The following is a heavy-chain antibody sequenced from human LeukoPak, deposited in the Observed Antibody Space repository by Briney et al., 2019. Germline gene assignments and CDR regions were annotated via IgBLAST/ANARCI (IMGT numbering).Heavy chain of an antibody. CDR1: GFTFSHYA. CDR3: ANLGEFNNF. V-gene: IGHV3-30-3*01. CDR2: ILYDGSNE. Sequence: GGSLRLSCAASGFTFSHYAIHWVRQAPGKGLEWVALILYDGSNEYYADSVRGRFTISRDNAKNSLYLQMNSLRDEDTAVYYCANLGEFNNFWGQGTLVTVSS. J-gene: IGHJ4*02. D-gene: IGHD3-16*01.